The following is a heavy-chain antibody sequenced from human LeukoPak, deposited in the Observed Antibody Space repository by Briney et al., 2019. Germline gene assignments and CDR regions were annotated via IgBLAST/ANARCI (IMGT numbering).Heavy chain of an antibody. Sequence: PSETLSLTCIVSGGSISSSGYYWSWIRQPPGKGLEWIGSIYYSGNTYYNASLKSQVSISIDTSKNQFSLRLTSVTAADTAVYYCARQTGSGLFILPGGQGTLVTVSS. CDR3: ARQTGSGLFILP. J-gene: IGHJ4*02. D-gene: IGHD3/OR15-3a*01. CDR1: GGSISSSGYY. V-gene: IGHV4-39*01. CDR2: IYYSGNT.